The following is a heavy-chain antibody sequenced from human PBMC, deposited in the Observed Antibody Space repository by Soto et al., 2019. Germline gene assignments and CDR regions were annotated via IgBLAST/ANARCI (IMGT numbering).Heavy chain of an antibody. CDR2: IYHGGST. J-gene: IGHJ5*02. D-gene: IGHD6-6*01. CDR3: AREYEQIAPWFDP. Sequence: PSETLSLTCTVPGDSISSTRWWRWVRQSSGKGLEWIGDIYHGGSTNYNPSLKSRDTLSIDTPKNQFSLKLRSVAAADTAVYYCAREYEQIAPWFDPWGQGTLVSVSS. V-gene: IGHV4-4*02. CDR1: GDSISSTRW.